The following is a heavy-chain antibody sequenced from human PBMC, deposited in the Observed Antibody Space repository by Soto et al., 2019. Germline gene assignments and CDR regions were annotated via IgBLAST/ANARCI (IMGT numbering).Heavy chain of an antibody. CDR3: ARGLINRRALRRYFEY. J-gene: IGHJ4*02. D-gene: IGHD3-16*01. CDR2: INPSGSS. Sequence: SETLSRTCAVYGGSFSGYYWSWIRQPPWKGLEWVVEINPSGSSNHNPSLKSRVTISVDTSKNQFSLKLSSVTAAETAVYYCARGLINRRALRRYFEYRGKVTPVTVSS. CDR1: GGSFSGYY. V-gene: IGHV4-34*01.